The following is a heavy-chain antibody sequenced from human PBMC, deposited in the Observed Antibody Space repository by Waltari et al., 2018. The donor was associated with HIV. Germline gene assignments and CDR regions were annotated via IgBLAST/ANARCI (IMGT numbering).Heavy chain of an antibody. CDR3: ASGYSSSWRSDYYYYGMDV. CDR2: INSDGSST. Sequence: EVQLVESGGGLVQPGRSLRLSCAASGFTFSSYWKHWVRQAPGKGLVWVSRINSDGSSTSYADSVKGRFTISRDNAKNTLYLQMNSLRAEDTAVYYCASGYSSSWRSDYYYYGMDVWGQGTTVTVSS. CDR1: GFTFSSYW. V-gene: IGHV3-74*01. D-gene: IGHD6-13*01. J-gene: IGHJ6*02.